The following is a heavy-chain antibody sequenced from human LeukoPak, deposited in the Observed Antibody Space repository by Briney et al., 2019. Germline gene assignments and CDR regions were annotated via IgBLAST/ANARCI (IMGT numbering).Heavy chain of an antibody. J-gene: IGHJ5*02. Sequence: GGSLRLSFAASGFTLSSYSMNWVRQAPGKGLEWVSYISIDSQTIYYADFVKGRFTISRDNVKNSLYLQMNSLRAEDTAVYYCASWDWFDPWGQGTLVIVSS. CDR2: ISIDSQTI. D-gene: IGHD7-27*01. CDR1: GFTLSSYS. V-gene: IGHV3-48*01. CDR3: ASWDWFDP.